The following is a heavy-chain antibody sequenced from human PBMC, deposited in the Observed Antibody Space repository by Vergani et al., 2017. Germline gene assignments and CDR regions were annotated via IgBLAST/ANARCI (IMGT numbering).Heavy chain of an antibody. CDR2: IYYSGST. J-gene: IGHJ4*02. CDR1: GGSISSYY. CDR3: ARGITAAGTYRWDY. V-gene: IGHV4-59*01. Sequence: QVQLQESGPGLVKPSETLSLTCTVSGGSISSYYGSWIRQPPGKGRGWIGYIYYSGSTNYNPSRKSRVTISVDTSKNQFPLKLSSVTAADTAVYYCARGITAAGTYRWDYWGQGTLVTVSS. D-gene: IGHD6-13*01.